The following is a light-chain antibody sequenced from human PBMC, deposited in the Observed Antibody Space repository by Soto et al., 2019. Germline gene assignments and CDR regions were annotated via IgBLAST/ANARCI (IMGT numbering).Light chain of an antibody. CDR2: AAS. Sequence: IQMTQSPSARSQSVAXRXXXXRXXSQSISSYLNWYQQKPGKAPKLLIYAASSLQSGVPSRFSGSGSGTDFTLTISSLQPEDFATYYCQQSYSTPRTFGQGTKVDIK. V-gene: IGKV1-39*01. CDR3: QQSYSTPRT. J-gene: IGKJ1*01. CDR1: QSISSY.